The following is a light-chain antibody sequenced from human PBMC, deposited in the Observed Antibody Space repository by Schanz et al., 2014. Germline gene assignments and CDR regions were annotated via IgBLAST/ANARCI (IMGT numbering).Light chain of an antibody. CDR3: QEYLSSYT. Sequence: DIVMTQSPDSLPVSLGERATINCKSSQSVLYTSDSKNYLAWYQHKPGQPPKLLISWASTRESGVPDRFTGSGSGTDFTLTISSLQAEDVAVYYCQEYLSSYTSGQGTKLEIK. CDR2: WAS. CDR1: QSVLYTSDSKNY. V-gene: IGKV4-1*01. J-gene: IGKJ2*01.